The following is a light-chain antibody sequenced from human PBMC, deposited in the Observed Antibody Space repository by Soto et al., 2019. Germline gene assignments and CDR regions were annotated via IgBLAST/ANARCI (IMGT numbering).Light chain of an antibody. J-gene: IGLJ1*01. V-gene: IGLV2-14*01. Sequence: QSVRTQPASVSGSPGQSITISCVGTSGDIGDYNYVSWYQQHPGKVPKVIIYDVSNRPSGVSYRFSGTKSGNTASLTVSGLQAEDEADYYCCSYTRSGTLIFATGTKVTVL. CDR3: CSYTRSGTLI. CDR2: DVS. CDR1: SGDIGDYNY.